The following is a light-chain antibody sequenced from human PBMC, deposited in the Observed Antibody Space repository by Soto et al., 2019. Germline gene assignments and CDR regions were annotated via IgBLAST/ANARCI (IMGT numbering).Light chain of an antibody. J-gene: IGKJ5*01. CDR2: DSS. Sequence: EIVMTQSPGTLSVSPGERATLSCWASQSVSTTLAWYQQKPGQGPRLLMYDSSTRATGIPARFSGSVSGTEFTLTISSLQSEDFAVYYCQQYNWWPITFGQGTRLEVK. CDR3: QQYNWWPIT. CDR1: QSVSTT. V-gene: IGKV3D-15*01.